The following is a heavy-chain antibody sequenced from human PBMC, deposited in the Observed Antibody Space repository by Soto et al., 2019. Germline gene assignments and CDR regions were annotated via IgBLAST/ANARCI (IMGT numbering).Heavy chain of an antibody. V-gene: IGHV1-2*02. CDR3: ARGPPRTTTFDY. Sequence: ASVKVSCKASGYTFTGYYMHWVRQAPGQGLEWMGWINPNSGGTNYAQKFQGRVTMTTDTSTSTAYMELRSLRSDDTAVYYCARGPPRTTTFDYWGQGTLVTVSS. D-gene: IGHD1-26*01. CDR1: GYTFTGYY. J-gene: IGHJ4*02. CDR2: INPNSGGT.